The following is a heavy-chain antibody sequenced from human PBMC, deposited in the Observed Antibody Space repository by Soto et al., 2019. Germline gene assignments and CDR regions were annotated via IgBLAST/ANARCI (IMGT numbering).Heavy chain of an antibody. CDR2: TYYRSKWFN. Sequence: PSQTRSLTCAISGDSVSSNIAAWNWIRQSPSRGLEWLGRTYYRSKWFNEYALSVKSRISINADTSKNQFSLQLSSVTLEDTAVYYCVRDGDGSGRTDFQYWGQGTLVTV. D-gene: IGHD3-3*01. J-gene: IGHJ4*02. CDR1: GDSVSSNIAA. V-gene: IGHV6-1*01. CDR3: VRDGDGSGRTDFQY.